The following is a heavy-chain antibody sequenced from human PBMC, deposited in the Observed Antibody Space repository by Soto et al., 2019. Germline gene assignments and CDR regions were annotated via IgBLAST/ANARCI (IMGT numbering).Heavy chain of an antibody. D-gene: IGHD3-10*01. V-gene: IGHV1-69*02. J-gene: IGHJ4*02. CDR3: ARQDYLGSGTYFDA. CDR1: GGTFITYS. Sequence: QVPLVQSGAEVARPGSSVKVSCGPSGGTFITYSFSWIRQVPGQGLEWMGQISPAVDVTHYSQRFHARLTITADKSTSTVYMDLNSLRTDDTAIYFCARQDYLGSGTYFDAWGQGTLITVSS. CDR2: ISPAVDVT.